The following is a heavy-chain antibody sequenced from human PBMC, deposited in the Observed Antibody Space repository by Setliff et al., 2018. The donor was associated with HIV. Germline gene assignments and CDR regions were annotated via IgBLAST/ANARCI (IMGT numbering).Heavy chain of an antibody. CDR2: IFPNDEK. J-gene: IGHJ4*02. Sequence: GSGPTLVNPTETLTLTCTVSGFSLSNTRMGVSWIRQSPGKALEWLAHIFPNDEKSYSASLKSRATISEDTSKSQVVLTMTNMDPLDTATYFCARYNFRRGYWDYFDYWGQGTQVTVSS. D-gene: IGHD3-3*01. V-gene: IGHV2-26*01. CDR3: ARYNFRRGYWDYFDY. CDR1: GFSLSNTRMG.